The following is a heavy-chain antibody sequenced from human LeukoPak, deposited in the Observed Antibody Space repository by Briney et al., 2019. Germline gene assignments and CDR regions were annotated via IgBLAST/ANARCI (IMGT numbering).Heavy chain of an antibody. Sequence: SETLSLTCTVSGGSISSGSYYWSWIRQPAGKGLEWIGRIYTSGSTNYNPSLKSRVTISVDTSKNQFSPKLSSVTAADTAVYYCARDSDYDFWSGYYAPFDYWGQGTLVTVSS. V-gene: IGHV4-61*02. J-gene: IGHJ4*02. D-gene: IGHD3-3*01. CDR1: GGSISSGSYY. CDR2: IYTSGST. CDR3: ARDSDYDFWSGYYAPFDY.